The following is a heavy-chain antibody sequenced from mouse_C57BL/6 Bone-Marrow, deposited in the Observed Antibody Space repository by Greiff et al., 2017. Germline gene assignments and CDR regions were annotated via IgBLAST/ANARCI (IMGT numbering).Heavy chain of an antibody. CDR1: GYSITSGYY. V-gene: IGHV3-6*01. CDR2: ISYDGSN. Sequence: VQLKESGPGLVKPSQSLSLTCSVTGYSITSGYYWNWIRQFPGNKLEWMGYISYDGSNNYNPSLKNRISITRDTSKNQFFLKLNSVTTEDTATYYCARLHPYYFDYWGQGTTLTGSS. CDR3: ARLHPYYFDY. J-gene: IGHJ2*01.